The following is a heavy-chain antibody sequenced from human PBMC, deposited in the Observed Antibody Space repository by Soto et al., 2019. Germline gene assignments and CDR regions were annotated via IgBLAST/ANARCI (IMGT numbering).Heavy chain of an antibody. CDR3: ARYYYGEIDY. V-gene: IGHV4-39*01. D-gene: IGHD4-17*01. CDR1: GGSISSSSYY. J-gene: IGHJ4*02. Sequence: SETLSLTCTVSGGSISSSSYYWGWIRQPPGKGLEWIGSIYYSGNTNYNPPLKSRVTISVDTSKNQFSLKLSSVTAADTAVYYCARYYYGEIDYWGQGTQVTVYS. CDR2: IYYSGNT.